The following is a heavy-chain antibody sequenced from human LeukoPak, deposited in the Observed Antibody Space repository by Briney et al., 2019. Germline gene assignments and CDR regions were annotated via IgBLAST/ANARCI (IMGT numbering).Heavy chain of an antibody. CDR2: ITSGSSTI. D-gene: IGHD4-23*01. Sequence: GGSLRLSCAASGFTFSLYSMNWVRQAPGKGLEWVSYITSGSSTIYYADSVKGRFTISRDNAKNSLFLQMNSLRAEDTAVYYCARKYYGGNSGGFDYWGQGTLVTVSS. V-gene: IGHV3-48*01. CDR3: ARKYYGGNSGGFDY. CDR1: GFTFSLYS. J-gene: IGHJ4*02.